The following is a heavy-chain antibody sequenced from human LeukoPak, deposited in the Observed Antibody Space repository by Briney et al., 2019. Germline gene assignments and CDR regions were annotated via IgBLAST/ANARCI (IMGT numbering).Heavy chain of an antibody. Sequence: GASVNVSCKASGYTFTSYAMHWVRQAPGQRLEGMGWINAGNGNTKYSQKFQGRVTITRDTSASTAYMELSSLRSEDTAVYYCARDLELWFGETQYYYGMDVRGQGTTVTVSS. V-gene: IGHV1-3*01. CDR3: ARDLELWFGETQYYYGMDV. J-gene: IGHJ6*02. CDR2: INAGNGNT. D-gene: IGHD3-10*01. CDR1: GYTFTSYA.